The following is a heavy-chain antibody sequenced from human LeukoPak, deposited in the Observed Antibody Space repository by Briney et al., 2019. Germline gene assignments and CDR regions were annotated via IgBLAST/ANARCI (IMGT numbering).Heavy chain of an antibody. CDR3: ARDLRPLYYYGSGSSLYGMDV. CDR2: INTNSGNP. CDR1: GYTFTSYA. Sequence: ASVKVSCKASGYTFTSYAMNWVRQAPGQGLEWMGWINTNSGNPTYAQGFTGRFDFSLDTSVSTAYLQISSLKAEDTAVYYCARDLRPLYYYGSGSSLYGMDVWGQGTTVTVSS. D-gene: IGHD3-10*01. V-gene: IGHV7-4-1*02. J-gene: IGHJ6*02.